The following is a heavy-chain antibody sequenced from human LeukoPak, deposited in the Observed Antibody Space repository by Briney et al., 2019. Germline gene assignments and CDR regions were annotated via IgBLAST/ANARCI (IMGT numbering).Heavy chain of an antibody. V-gene: IGHV4-59*01. CDR1: GGSISSYY. Sequence: SETLSLTCTVSGGSISSYYWSWIRQSPGKGLEWIGYISYTGTTIYNPSLKSRVTISVDMSKNQLSLKLSSVTAADTAVYYCAGDRDPFRYFDYWGQGTLVTVSS. CDR3: AGDRDPFRYFDY. D-gene: IGHD3-10*01. J-gene: IGHJ4*02. CDR2: ISYTGTT.